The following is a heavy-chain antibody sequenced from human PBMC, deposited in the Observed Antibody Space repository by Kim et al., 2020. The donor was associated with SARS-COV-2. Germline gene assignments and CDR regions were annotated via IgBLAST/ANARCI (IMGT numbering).Heavy chain of an antibody. V-gene: IGHV1-18*01. Sequence: ASVKVSCKASGYTFTSYGISWVRQAPGQGLEWMGWISAYNGNTKYAEELQGRVTMTTDRSTSTAYMELRRLRSDDTAVYYCARDMTTVTTDYYYYGMDVWGQGTTVTVSS. CDR2: ISAYNGNT. J-gene: IGHJ6*02. CDR1: GYTFTSYG. D-gene: IGHD4-17*01. CDR3: ARDMTTVTTDYYYYGMDV.